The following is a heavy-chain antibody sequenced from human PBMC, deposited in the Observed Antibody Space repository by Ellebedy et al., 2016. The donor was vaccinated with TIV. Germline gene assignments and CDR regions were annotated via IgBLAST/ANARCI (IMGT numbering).Heavy chain of an antibody. Sequence: SVKVSXKASGYTFTSYDINWVRQATGQGLEWMGGIIPIFGTANYAQKFQGRVTITADKSTSTAYMELSSLRAEDTALYYCAKDIAYDILTGYTQMTRFGPGAQGNWFDPWGQGTLVTVSS. CDR3: AKDIAYDILTGYTQMTRFGPGAQGNWFDP. D-gene: IGHD3-9*01. V-gene: IGHV1-69*06. J-gene: IGHJ5*02. CDR2: IIPIFGTA. CDR1: GYTFTSYD.